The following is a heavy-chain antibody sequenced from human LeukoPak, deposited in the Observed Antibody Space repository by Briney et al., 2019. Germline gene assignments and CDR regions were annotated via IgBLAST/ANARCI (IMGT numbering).Heavy chain of an antibody. V-gene: IGHV3-30*03. CDR1: GFTFSSYG. CDR3: ARAQDFWSGYTDY. Sequence: PGGSLRLSCAASGFTFSSYGMHWVRQAPGKGLEWVAVISYDGSNKYYADSVKGRFTISRDNSKNTLYLQMNSLRAEDTAVYYCARAQDFWSGYTDYWGQGTLVTVSS. J-gene: IGHJ4*02. CDR2: ISYDGSNK. D-gene: IGHD3-3*01.